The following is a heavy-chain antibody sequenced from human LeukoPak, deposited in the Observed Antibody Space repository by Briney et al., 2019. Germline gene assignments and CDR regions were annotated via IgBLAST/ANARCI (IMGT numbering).Heavy chain of an antibody. Sequence: RPGGSLRLSCAASGFTFSSYGMHWVRQVPGKGLEWVAVIWYDGSNKYYADSVKGRFTISRDNSKNTLYLQMNSLRAEDTAVYYCAKGTDGMDVWGKGTTVTVSS. CDR3: AKGTDGMDV. CDR2: IWYDGSNK. V-gene: IGHV3-33*06. CDR1: GFTFSSYG. J-gene: IGHJ6*04. D-gene: IGHD1-1*01.